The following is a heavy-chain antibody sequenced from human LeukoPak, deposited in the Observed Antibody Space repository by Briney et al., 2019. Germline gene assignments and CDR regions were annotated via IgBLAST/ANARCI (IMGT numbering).Heavy chain of an antibody. Sequence: PGGSLRLSCAASGFTFSTYWMHWVRQVPGKGLVWVSRINPDGSSTNYADSVKGRFTISRDNAKNTVSLQMNSLRDEDTAVYYCARGYRDVWGQGTTVTVS. V-gene: IGHV3-74*01. CDR2: INPDGSST. J-gene: IGHJ6*02. D-gene: IGHD5-18*01. CDR3: ARGYRDV. CDR1: GFTFSTYW.